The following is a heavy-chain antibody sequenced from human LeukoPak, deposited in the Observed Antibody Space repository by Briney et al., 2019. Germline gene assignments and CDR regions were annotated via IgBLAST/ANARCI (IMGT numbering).Heavy chain of an antibody. V-gene: IGHV1-18*01. J-gene: IGHJ4*02. Sequence: ASVKVSCKASGYTFTSYGLSWVRQAPGQGLEWMGWISPSNGNTNYAQNLQGRVTMTTDTSTSTAYMELRSLRADDTAVYYCAKDQRRGYSYGFDYWGQGTLVTVSS. CDR3: AKDQRRGYSYGFDY. CDR2: ISPSNGNT. CDR1: GYTFTSYG. D-gene: IGHD5-18*01.